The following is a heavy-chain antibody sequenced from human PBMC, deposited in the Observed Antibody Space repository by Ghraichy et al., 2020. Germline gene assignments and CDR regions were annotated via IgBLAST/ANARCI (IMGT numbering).Heavy chain of an antibody. D-gene: IGHD5-18*01. J-gene: IGHJ4*02. CDR1: GFTFSTYG. CDR3: AKDGYSYGPYYFDY. V-gene: IGHV3-30*18. Sequence: GGSLRLSCAASGFTFSTYGMHWVRQAPGKGLEWVAVISFDGNYKYYADSVKGRFTISRDDSKNTLYLQMNSLRAEDTAVYYCAKDGYSYGPYYFDYWGQGTLVTVSS. CDR2: ISFDGNYK.